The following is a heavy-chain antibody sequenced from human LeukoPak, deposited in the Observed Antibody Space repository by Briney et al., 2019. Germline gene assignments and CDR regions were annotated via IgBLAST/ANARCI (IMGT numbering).Heavy chain of an antibody. CDR2: VRNDGFDT. J-gene: IGHJ4*02. CDR1: GLTFTNHG. CDR3: ARDRGKDYFGD. V-gene: IGHV3-30*02. Sequence: GGSLRLSCVTSGLTFTNHGFHWLRQAADKGLEWVAFVRNDGFDTYHSNSVKGRFSISRGDSKNTVYLQMNSLRAEGTALYYCARDRGKDYFGDWGQGTQVTVSS. D-gene: IGHD4-23*01.